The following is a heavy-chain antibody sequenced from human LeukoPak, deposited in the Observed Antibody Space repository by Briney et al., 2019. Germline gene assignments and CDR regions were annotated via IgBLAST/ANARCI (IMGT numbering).Heavy chain of an antibody. D-gene: IGHD2-2*01. Sequence: PSETLSLTCAVYGGSFSGYYWSWIRQPPGKGLEWIGDINYSGSTNYNPSLKSRVTISVDTSKNQFSLKLSSVTAADTAVYYCARHVVNIVVVPAATNWFDPWGQGTLVTVSS. CDR2: INYSGST. V-gene: IGHV4-34*01. CDR3: ARHVVNIVVVPAATNWFDP. CDR1: GGSFSGYY. J-gene: IGHJ5*02.